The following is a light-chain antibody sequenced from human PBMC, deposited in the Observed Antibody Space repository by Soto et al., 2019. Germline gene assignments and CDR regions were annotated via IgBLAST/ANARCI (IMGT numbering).Light chain of an antibody. V-gene: IGLV2-23*02. Sequence: QSALTQPASVSGSPGQSITISCTGTSSEIGGNNFVSCYQQHPGKAPKLMIYEVSKRPSGVSNRFSGSKSGNTASLTISGLQAEDEADYYCCSYAGGSTYVFGTGTKVTVL. CDR2: EVS. J-gene: IGLJ1*01. CDR3: CSYAGGSTYV. CDR1: SSEIGGNNF.